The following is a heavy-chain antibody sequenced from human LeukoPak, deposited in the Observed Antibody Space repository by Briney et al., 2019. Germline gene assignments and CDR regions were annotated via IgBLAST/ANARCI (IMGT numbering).Heavy chain of an antibody. CDR2: ISSSSSTI. J-gene: IGHJ4*02. D-gene: IGHD2-2*01. Sequence: GGSLRLSCAASGFTFSSYSMNWVRQAPGKGLEWVSYISSSSSTIYYADSVKGRFTISRDNAKNSLYLQINSLRAEDTAVYYCASTPQLGYCSSTSCYDWDYWGQGTLVTVSS. V-gene: IGHV3-48*01. CDR3: ASTPQLGYCSSTSCYDWDY. CDR1: GFTFSSYS.